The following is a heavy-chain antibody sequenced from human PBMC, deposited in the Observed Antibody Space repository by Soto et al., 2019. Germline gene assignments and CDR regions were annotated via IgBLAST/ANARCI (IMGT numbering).Heavy chain of an antibody. V-gene: IGHV3-72*01. D-gene: IGHD4-17*01. Sequence: EVHLVESGGGLLQPGGSLRLSCAASGFTISDHYMDWVRQAPGKGLEWVGRTRNKAKSYTTDYAASVKGRFTISRDDSKNSLYLQMNSLKSEDTAVYYCARYDYGDVDYWGQGTLVTVSS. J-gene: IGHJ4*02. CDR1: GFTISDHY. CDR3: ARYDYGDVDY. CDR2: TRNKAKSYTT.